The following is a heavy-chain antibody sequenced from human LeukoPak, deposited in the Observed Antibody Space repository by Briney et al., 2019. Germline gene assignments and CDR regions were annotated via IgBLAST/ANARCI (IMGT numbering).Heavy chain of an antibody. CDR2: IYHSGST. V-gene: IGHV4-38-2*02. D-gene: IGHD3-22*01. J-gene: IGHJ5*02. CDR1: GYSISSGYY. Sequence: PSETLSLTCTVSGYSISSGYYWGWIRQPPGKGLEWIGSIYHSGSTYYNPSLKSRVTISVDTSKNQFSLTLSSVTAADTAVYYCARDGRSGSYYGWFDTWGQGTLVTVSS. CDR3: ARDGRSGSYYGWFDT.